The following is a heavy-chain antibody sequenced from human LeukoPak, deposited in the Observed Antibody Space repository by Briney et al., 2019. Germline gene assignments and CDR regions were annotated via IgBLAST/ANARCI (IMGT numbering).Heavy chain of an antibody. V-gene: IGHV1-69*04. CDR3: AREKEGYSYGIFDY. Sequence: SVKVSCKASGGTFSSYAISWVRQAPGQGLEWMGRIIPILGIANYAQKFQGRVTITADKSTSTAYMELSSLRSEDTAVYYCAREKEGYSYGIFDYWGQGTLVTVSS. CDR2: IIPILGIA. D-gene: IGHD5-18*01. J-gene: IGHJ4*02. CDR1: GGTFSSYA.